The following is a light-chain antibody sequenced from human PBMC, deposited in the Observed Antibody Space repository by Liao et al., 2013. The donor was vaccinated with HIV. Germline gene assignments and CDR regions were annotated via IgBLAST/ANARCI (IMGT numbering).Light chain of an antibody. CDR1: ELGNKN. Sequence: SFELTQPPSVSVSPGQTASVTCSGDELGNKNICWYQQRPGQSPVLVISEDDKRPSGIPERFSGSNSGNTATLTISRVEAGDEADYYCQVWDSSSDHWVFGGGTKLTVL. CDR3: QVWDSSSDHWV. V-gene: IGLV3-1*01. J-gene: IGLJ3*02. CDR2: EDD.